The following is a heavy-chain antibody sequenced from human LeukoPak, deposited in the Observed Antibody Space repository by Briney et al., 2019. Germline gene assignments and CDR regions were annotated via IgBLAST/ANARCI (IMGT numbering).Heavy chain of an antibody. D-gene: IGHD2-21*02. Sequence: PGGSLRLSCAASGFTFSSYWMSWVRQAPGKGLEWVANIKQDGSEKYYVDSVEGRFTISRDNAKNSLYLQMNSLRAEDTAVYYCARDDGDCAHPVDYWGQGTLVTVSS. CDR2: IKQDGSEK. CDR3: ARDDGDCAHPVDY. J-gene: IGHJ4*02. V-gene: IGHV3-7*01. CDR1: GFTFSSYW.